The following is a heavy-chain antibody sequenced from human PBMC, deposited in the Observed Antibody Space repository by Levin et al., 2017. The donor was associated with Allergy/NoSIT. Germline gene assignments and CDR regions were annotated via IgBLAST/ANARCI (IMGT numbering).Heavy chain of an antibody. D-gene: IGHD4-17*01. CDR3: ARGGDTVTYRSWFDP. V-gene: IGHV4-59*01. J-gene: IGHJ5*02. Sequence: PSETLSLTCTVSGGSISSYYWSWIRQPPGKGLEWIGYIYYSGSTNYNPSLKSRVTISVDTSKNQFSLKLSSVTAADTAVYYCARGGDTVTYRSWFDPWGQGTLVTVSS. CDR1: GGSISSYY. CDR2: IYYSGST.